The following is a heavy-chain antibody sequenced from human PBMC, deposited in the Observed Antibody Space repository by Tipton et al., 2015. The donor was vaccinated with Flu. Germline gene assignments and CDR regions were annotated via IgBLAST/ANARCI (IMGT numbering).Heavy chain of an antibody. CDR3: ARDRGFGAYTFDY. V-gene: IGHV1-46*01. Sequence: QVQLVQSGAEVKKPGASVRISCTASGYTFTNYNMHWVRQAPGQGPEWMGIIYPSGGGTTYAQRFKGRVTLTRDKSTNTVYMELSSLRSDDTAFYYCARDRGFGAYTFDYWGQGPLVTVAS. CDR2: IYPSGGGT. CDR1: GYTFTNYN. J-gene: IGHJ4*02. D-gene: IGHD3-10*01.